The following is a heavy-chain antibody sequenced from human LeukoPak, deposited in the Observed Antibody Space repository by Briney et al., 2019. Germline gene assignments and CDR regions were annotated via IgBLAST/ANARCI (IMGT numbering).Heavy chain of an antibody. D-gene: IGHD3-3*01. CDR2: INHSGST. CDR1: GGSFSGYC. Sequence: SETLSLTCAVYGGSFSGYCWSWIRQPPGKGLEWIGEINHSGSTNYNPSLKSRVTISVDTSKNQFSLKLSSVTAADTAVYYCARAGVVWFDPWGQGTLVTVSS. J-gene: IGHJ5*02. CDR3: ARAGVVWFDP. V-gene: IGHV4-34*01.